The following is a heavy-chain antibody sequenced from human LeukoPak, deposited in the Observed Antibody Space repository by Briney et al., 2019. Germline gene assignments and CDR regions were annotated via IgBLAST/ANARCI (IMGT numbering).Heavy chain of an antibody. Sequence: GGSLRLSCAASGFSFSTYAMTWVRQAPGKGLEWVSAIRDSGNSIFYADSVKGRFTISRDNSKNTLFLQMNSLSAEDTAVYYCARNIRSAADSPSDCWGQGTLVTVSS. CDR1: GFSFSTYA. J-gene: IGHJ4*02. V-gene: IGHV3-23*01. CDR3: ARNIRSAADSPSDC. CDR2: IRDSGNSI. D-gene: IGHD6-13*01.